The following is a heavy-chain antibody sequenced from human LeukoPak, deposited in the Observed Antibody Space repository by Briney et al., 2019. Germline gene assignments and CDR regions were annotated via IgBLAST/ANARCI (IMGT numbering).Heavy chain of an antibody. CDR2: INHSGST. D-gene: IGHD6-13*01. CDR3: ARAAASDY. Sequence: SETLSLTCAIYGGSFSGYYWSWIRQPPGKGLEWIGEINHSGSTNYNPSLKSRVTISVDTSKNQFSLKLSSVTAADTAVYYCARAAASDYWGQGTLVTVSS. CDR1: GGSFSGYY. V-gene: IGHV4-34*01. J-gene: IGHJ4*02.